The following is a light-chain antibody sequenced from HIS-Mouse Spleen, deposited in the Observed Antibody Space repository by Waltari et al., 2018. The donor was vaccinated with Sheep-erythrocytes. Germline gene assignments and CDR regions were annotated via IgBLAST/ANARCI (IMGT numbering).Light chain of an antibody. J-gene: IGLJ2*01. CDR3: QAWDSSTAWNVV. Sequence: SYELTQPHSVSVSPGQTASITCSGDKLGDKYACWYQQKPGQSPVLVIYQDSKRPSGIPDRLSGSNAGNTATLTISGTQAMDEADYYCQAWDSSTAWNVVFGGGTKLTVL. CDR1: KLGDKY. CDR2: QDS. V-gene: IGLV3-1*01.